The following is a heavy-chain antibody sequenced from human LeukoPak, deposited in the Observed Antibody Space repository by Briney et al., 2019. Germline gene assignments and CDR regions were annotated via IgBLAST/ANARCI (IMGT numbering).Heavy chain of an antibody. CDR2: ISSTSSHI. Sequence: GGSLRLSRAASGFIFSSYTMHWVRQAPGKGLEWVSLISSTSSHINYADSVKGRFTISRDNTKNSLYLQMSSLRAEDTAVYYCAGDLGVSYWGQGTLVTVSS. J-gene: IGHJ4*02. D-gene: IGHD2-8*01. CDR1: GFIFSSYT. CDR3: AGDLGVSY. V-gene: IGHV3-21*01.